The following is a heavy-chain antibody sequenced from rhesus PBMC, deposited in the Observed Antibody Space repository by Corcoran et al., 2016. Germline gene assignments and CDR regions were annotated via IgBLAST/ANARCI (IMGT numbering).Heavy chain of an antibody. D-gene: IGHD3-16*01. V-gene: IGHV4-173*01. CDR1: GGSISIHY. CDR3: ARLVVVFNSLDV. Sequence: QLQLQESGPGLVKPSETLSLTCAVSGGSISIHYCSWIRQPPGKGLEWIGRISGSGGRTDYKPSLKSRATISTDTSKNQFSLKLSSVTAADTAVYYCARLVVVFNSLDVWGRGVLVTVSS. J-gene: IGHJ5-2*02. CDR2: ISGSGGRT.